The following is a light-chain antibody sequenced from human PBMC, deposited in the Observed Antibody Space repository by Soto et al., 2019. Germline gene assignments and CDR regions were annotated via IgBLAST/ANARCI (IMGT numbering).Light chain of an antibody. J-gene: IGLJ2*01. CDR2: DVT. CDR1: SSDVGGYNY. CDR3: SSYTSSSTVI. Sequence: QSALTQPASVSGSPGQSIAISCTGSSSDVGGYNYVSWYQQHSGKAPKLMIYDVTNRPSGVYNRFSGSKSGNTASLTISGLQAEDEAEYYCSSYTSSSTVIFGGGTKLTVL. V-gene: IGLV2-14*01.